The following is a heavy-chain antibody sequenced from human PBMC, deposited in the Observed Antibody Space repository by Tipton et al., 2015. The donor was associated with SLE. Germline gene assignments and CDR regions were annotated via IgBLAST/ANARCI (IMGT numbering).Heavy chain of an antibody. D-gene: IGHD6-19*01. CDR2: ISGSGGST. J-gene: IGHJ4*02. CDR3: ARGAVASSFDY. V-gene: IGHV3-23*01. Sequence: SLRLSCAASGFTFSSYAMSWVRQAPGRGLEWVSAISGSGGSTYYADSVKGRFTISRDNSKNSLYLQMNSLRAEDTAVYYCARGAVASSFDYWGQGTLVTVSS. CDR1: GFTFSSYA.